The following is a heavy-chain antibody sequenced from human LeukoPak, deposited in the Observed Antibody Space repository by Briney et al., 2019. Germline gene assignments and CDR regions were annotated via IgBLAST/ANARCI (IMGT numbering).Heavy chain of an antibody. CDR1: GFPFSNVW. Sequence: GGSLRLSWAAAGFPFSNVWMSWVRQAPGKWLEWVGRIKSKTDGATTDYAAPVKGIFTISRDDSKNTLYLQMNSLKTEDTAVYYCTPLLTAWGQGPLVTVSS. V-gene: IGHV3-15*01. CDR3: TPLLTA. CDR2: IKSKTDGATT. J-gene: IGHJ5*02.